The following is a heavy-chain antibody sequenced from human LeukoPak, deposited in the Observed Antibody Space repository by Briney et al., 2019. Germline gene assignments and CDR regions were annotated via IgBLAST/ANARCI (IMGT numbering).Heavy chain of an antibody. CDR2: IWYDGSNK. V-gene: IGHV3-33*01. CDR1: GFTFSSYG. J-gene: IGHJ4*02. Sequence: GGSLRLSCAASGFTFSSYGMHWVRQAPGKGLEWVAVIWYDGSNKYYADSVKGRFTISRDNSKNTLSLHMNSLRAEDTAVYYCARDLGYGGNYEMGFDYWGQGTPVTVSS. D-gene: IGHD4-23*01. CDR3: ARDLGYGGNYEMGFDY.